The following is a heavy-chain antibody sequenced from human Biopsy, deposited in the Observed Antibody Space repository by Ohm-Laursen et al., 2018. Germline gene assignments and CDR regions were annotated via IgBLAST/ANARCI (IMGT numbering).Heavy chain of an antibody. CDR1: VFPLPNYA. CDR3: AKSDGFVTRSGANWFDS. D-gene: IGHD3-3*01. Sequence: SLRLSCADSVFPLPNYAMYWVRQAPRRGLDWVSGINAPGGKKHYADSVKGRLTISRDNPKSSLYLQILSLRGVETAIYDCAKSDGFVTRSGANWFDSWGQGTLVTVSS. J-gene: IGHJ5*01. V-gene: IGHV3-23*01. CDR2: INAPGGKK.